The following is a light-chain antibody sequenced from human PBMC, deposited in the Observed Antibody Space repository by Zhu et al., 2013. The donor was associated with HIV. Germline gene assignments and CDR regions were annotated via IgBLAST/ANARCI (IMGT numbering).Light chain of an antibody. CDR1: QSVSSN. CDR3: QQYGSSPWT. Sequence: EIVMTQSPATLSVFPGERATLSCRASQSVSSNLAWYQQKPGQAPRLLIYGASSRATGIPDRFSGSGSGTDFTLTISRLEPEDFAVYYCQQYGSSPWTFGQGTKVEIK. CDR2: GAS. V-gene: IGKV3-20*01. J-gene: IGKJ1*01.